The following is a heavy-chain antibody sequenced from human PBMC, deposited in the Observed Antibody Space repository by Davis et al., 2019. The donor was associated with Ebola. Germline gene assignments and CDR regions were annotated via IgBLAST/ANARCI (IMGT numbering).Heavy chain of an antibody. D-gene: IGHD3-22*01. J-gene: IGHJ4*02. CDR2: IYYSGST. V-gene: IGHV4-59*01. CDR3: ARVTYYYDSSGSLYYFDY. Sequence: SETLSLTCTVSGGSISSYYWSWIRQPPGKGREWIGYIYYSGSTNYNPSLKSRVTISVDTSKNQFSLKLSSVTAADTAVYYCARVTYYYDSSGSLYYFDYWGQGTLVTVSS. CDR1: GGSISSYY.